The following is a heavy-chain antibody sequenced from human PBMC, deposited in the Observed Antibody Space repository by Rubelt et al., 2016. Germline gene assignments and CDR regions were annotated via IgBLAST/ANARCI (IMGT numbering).Heavy chain of an antibody. J-gene: IGHJ5*02. CDR2: ISGSGGST. D-gene: IGHD1-26*01. Sequence: PGGSLRLSCAASGFTFSTYGMTWVRQAPGKGLEWVSAISGSGGSTYYADSVKGRFTISRDNSKNTLYLQMNSLRAGDTAVYYCANDRWELRNGGWFDPWGQGTVATVSS. CDR1: GFTFSTYG. V-gene: IGHV3-23*01. CDR3: ANDRWELRNGGWFDP.